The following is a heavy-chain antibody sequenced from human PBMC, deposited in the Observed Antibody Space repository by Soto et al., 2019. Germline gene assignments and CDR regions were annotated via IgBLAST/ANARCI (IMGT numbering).Heavy chain of an antibody. D-gene: IGHD3-10*01. V-gene: IGHV4-39*01. CDR1: GGSISSSSYY. CDR3: ASTYGSGIYWYFDL. Sequence: PSETLSLTCTVSGGSISSSSYYWGWIRQPPGKGLEWIGSIYYSGSTYYNPSLKSRVTISVDTSKNQFSLKLSSVTAADTAVYYCASTYGSGIYWYFDLWGRGTLVTVSS. CDR2: IYYSGST. J-gene: IGHJ2*01.